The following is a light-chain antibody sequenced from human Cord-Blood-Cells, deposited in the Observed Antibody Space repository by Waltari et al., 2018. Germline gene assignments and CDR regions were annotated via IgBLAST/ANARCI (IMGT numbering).Light chain of an antibody. CDR1: SSDVGSYHL. CDR3: CSYAGSSAYV. CDR2: VCS. V-gene: IGLV2-23*01. Sequence: QSALTQPASVSGSPGQSITISCTGTSSDVGSYHLVSWYQQHPGKAPKLMIYVCSKRPSGVSNRVSGANSGNTASLTISGLQAEDEADYYCCSYAGSSAYVFGTGTKVTVL. J-gene: IGLJ1*01.